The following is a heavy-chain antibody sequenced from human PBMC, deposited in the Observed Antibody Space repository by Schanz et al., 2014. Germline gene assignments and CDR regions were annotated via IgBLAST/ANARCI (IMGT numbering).Heavy chain of an antibody. Sequence: QVQLVQSGGEVKKPGASATVSCKASGYTFNNHGISWVRQAPGQGLEWMGIINPSGGSTSYAQKFQGRVTMTRDTSTSTVYMELSSLRSEDTAGYYCARGPSTGAFDIWGQGTMVTVSS. CDR1: GYTFNNHG. V-gene: IGHV1-46*02. J-gene: IGHJ3*02. CDR3: ARGPSTGAFDI. CDR2: INPSGGST.